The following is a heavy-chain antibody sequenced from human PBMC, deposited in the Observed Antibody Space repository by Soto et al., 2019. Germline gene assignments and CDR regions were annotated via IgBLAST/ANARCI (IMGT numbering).Heavy chain of an antibody. CDR1: GFSLETSGMG. V-gene: IGHV2-5*02. J-gene: IGHJ2*01. D-gene: IGHD3-22*01. CDR3: AHALYDYDISGHYTCWYFDL. CDR2: IYWDDDK. Sequence: QITLKESGPTLVKPTQTLTLTCAFSGFSLETSGMGMSWIRQPPGKALEWLALIYWDDDKRYSPSLKNRLTITKDTAKNQVVLTLTNVDPVDTATYYCAHALYDYDISGHYTCWYFDLWGRGTLVTVSS.